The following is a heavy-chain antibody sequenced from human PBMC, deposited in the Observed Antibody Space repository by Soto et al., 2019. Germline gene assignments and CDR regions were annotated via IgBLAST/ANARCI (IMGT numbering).Heavy chain of an antibody. Sequence: GSLRLSCVASGFTFSTYAIHWVRQAPVKGLDWVAVISNDGSKKYFVDSVKGRFTISRDNSNSTVYLQMNSLRAEDTALYYCARSIAGAGLDSWGPGSLVNVSS. J-gene: IGHJ4*02. D-gene: IGHD6-19*01. CDR3: ARSIAGAGLDS. CDR1: GFTFSTYA. CDR2: ISNDGSKK. V-gene: IGHV3-30-3*01.